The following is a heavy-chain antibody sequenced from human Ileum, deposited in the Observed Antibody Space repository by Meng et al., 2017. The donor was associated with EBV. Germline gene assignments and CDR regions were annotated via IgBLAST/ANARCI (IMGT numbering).Heavy chain of an antibody. Sequence: QVQLVQSGAEVKKPGASLRISGKASGYTFTGFLMHWVRQAPGQRPEWIGWINPDNGNTKYSQNFQGRVTLTRDTPASTAYMELSSLRPEDTAVYYCAKDRWGLGGVWYDYWGQGTLVTVAS. J-gene: IGHJ4*02. CDR1: GYTFTGFL. CDR2: INPDNGNT. D-gene: IGHD2-8*02. V-gene: IGHV1-3*01. CDR3: AKDRWGLGGVWYDY.